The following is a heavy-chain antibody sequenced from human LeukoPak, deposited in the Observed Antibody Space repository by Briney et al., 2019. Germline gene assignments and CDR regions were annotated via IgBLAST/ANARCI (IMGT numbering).Heavy chain of an antibody. Sequence: GASVKVSCKASGYTFTGYYMHWVRQAPGQGLEWMGIINPSGGSTSYAQKFQGRVTMTRDMSTSTVYMELSSLRSEDTAVYYCARDPRVVPAEGPNSKFDYWGQGTLVTVSS. J-gene: IGHJ4*02. CDR3: ARDPRVVPAEGPNSKFDY. CDR2: INPSGGST. CDR1: GYTFTGYY. D-gene: IGHD2-2*01. V-gene: IGHV1-46*01.